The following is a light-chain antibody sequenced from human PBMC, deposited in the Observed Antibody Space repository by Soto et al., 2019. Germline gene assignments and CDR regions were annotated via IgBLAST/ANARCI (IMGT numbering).Light chain of an antibody. J-gene: IGKJ3*01. CDR3: QHFKNWPPTVT. Sequence: EVVMTQSPATLSVSPGDRATLSCRASQSVDTNVVWYQQKPGQPPRLLVHSASIRATGVPARFTGIGSGTDFTLTISGLQSDDFAIYYCQHFKNWPPTVTFGPGTKVDLK. CDR2: SAS. V-gene: IGKV3-15*01. CDR1: QSVDTN.